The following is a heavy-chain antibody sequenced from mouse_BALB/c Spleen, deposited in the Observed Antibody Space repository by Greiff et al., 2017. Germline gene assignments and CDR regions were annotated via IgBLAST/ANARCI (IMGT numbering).Heavy chain of an antibody. J-gene: IGHJ2*01. Sequence: EVQRVESGGGLVQPGGSRKLSCAASGFTFSSFGMHWVRQAPEKGLEWVAYISSGSSTIYYADTVKGRFTISRDNPKNTLFLQMTSLRSEDTAMYYCARWGGRSLYFDYWGQGTTLTVSA. CDR1: GFTFSSFG. D-gene: IGHD3-3*01. CDR2: ISSGSSTI. V-gene: IGHV5-17*02. CDR3: ARWGGRSLYFDY.